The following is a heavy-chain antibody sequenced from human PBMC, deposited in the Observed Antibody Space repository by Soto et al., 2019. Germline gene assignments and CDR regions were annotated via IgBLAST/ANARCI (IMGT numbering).Heavy chain of an antibody. CDR2: IYTSGST. Sequence: QVQLQESGPGLVKPSETLSLTCTVSGGSISNYYWSWIRQPAGKGLEWIGRIYTSGSTNYNPSLKSRVTMSVDTSTNQFSLKLSSVTAADTAVYYCARAWAAAGKGWFDPWGQGTLVTVSS. CDR1: GGSISNYY. D-gene: IGHD6-13*01. V-gene: IGHV4-4*07. CDR3: ARAWAAAGKGWFDP. J-gene: IGHJ5*02.